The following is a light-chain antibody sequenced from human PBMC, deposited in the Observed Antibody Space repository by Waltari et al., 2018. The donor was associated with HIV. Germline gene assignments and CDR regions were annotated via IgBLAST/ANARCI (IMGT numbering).Light chain of an antibody. Sequence: DIQMTQSPSPLSASVRDSVSITCRASQTVTNKVNWYQQKPGKAPQLLIYDASTLQSGVPSRFRGGGSGTDFTLTITSLQPDDFATYFCQQSYSSPLTFGPGTKLDIK. J-gene: IGKJ3*01. V-gene: IGKV1-39*01. CDR3: QQSYSSPLT. CDR2: DAS. CDR1: QTVTNK.